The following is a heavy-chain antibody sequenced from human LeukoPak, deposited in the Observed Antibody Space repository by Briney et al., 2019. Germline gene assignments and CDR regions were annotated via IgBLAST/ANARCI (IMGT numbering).Heavy chain of an antibody. V-gene: IGHV3-23*01. Sequence: GGSLRLSCAASGFTFSSYGMSCVRQAPGKGLEWVSAISGSGGSTYYADSVKGRFTISRDNSKNTLYLQMNSLRAEDTAVYYCATSVGSGSYLLDYWGQGTLVIVSS. CDR1: GFTFSSYG. CDR3: ATSVGSGSYLLDY. CDR2: ISGSGGST. D-gene: IGHD1-26*01. J-gene: IGHJ4*02.